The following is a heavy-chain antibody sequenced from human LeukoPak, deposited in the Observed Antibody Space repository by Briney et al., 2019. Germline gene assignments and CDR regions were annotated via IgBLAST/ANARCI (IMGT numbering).Heavy chain of an antibody. CDR3: AKDIRRYSNYFDY. V-gene: IGHV3-30*02. CDR2: IRYDGSNK. CDR1: GFTFSSYG. Sequence: GGSLRLSCAASGFTFSSYGMHWVRQAPGKGLEWVAFIRYDGSNKYYADSVKGRFTISRDNSENTLYLQMNSLRAEDTAVYYCAKDIRRYSNYFDYWGQGTLVTVSS. J-gene: IGHJ4*02. D-gene: IGHD4-11*01.